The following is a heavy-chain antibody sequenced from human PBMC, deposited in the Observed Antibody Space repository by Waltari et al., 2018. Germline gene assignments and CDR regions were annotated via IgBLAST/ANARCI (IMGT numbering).Heavy chain of an antibody. D-gene: IGHD1-7*01. CDR3: TTPAGTTFMDV. Sequence: EVQLVESGGGLVQPGGSLKLSCAASGFTFSGSAMHWVRQASGKGLEWVGRIRSKANSYATAYAASVKGRFTISRDDSKNTAYLQMNSLKTEDTAVYYCTTPAGTTFMDVWGKGTTVTVSS. CDR2: IRSKANSYAT. J-gene: IGHJ6*04. V-gene: IGHV3-73*01. CDR1: GFTFSGSA.